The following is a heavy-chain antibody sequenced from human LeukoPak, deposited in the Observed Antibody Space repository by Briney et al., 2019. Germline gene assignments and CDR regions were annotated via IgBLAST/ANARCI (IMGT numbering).Heavy chain of an antibody. J-gene: IGHJ4*02. D-gene: IGHD3-9*01. Sequence: PGRSLRLSCAASGFTFSSYAMHWVRQAPGKGLEWVAVISYDGSNKYYADSVKGRFTISRDNSKNTLYLQMNSLRAEDTAVYYCAGADILTSIDYWGQGTLVTVSS. V-gene: IGHV3-30*07. CDR3: AGADILTSIDY. CDR1: GFTFSSYA. CDR2: ISYDGSNK.